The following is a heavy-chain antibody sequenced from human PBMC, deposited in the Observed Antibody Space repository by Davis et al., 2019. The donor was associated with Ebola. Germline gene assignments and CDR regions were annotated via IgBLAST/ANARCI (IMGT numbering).Heavy chain of an antibody. D-gene: IGHD2-21*02. V-gene: IGHV3-30*18. CDR3: AKGHGKLAYCGGDCSSGFDY. Sequence: SLTLSCAASAFTFSSYGMHWVRQAPGKGLEWVAVISYDGSNKYYADSVKGRFTISRDNSKNTLYLQMNSLRAEDTAVYYCAKGHGKLAYCGGDCSSGFDYWGQGTLVTVSS. J-gene: IGHJ4*02. CDR1: AFTFSSYG. CDR2: ISYDGSNK.